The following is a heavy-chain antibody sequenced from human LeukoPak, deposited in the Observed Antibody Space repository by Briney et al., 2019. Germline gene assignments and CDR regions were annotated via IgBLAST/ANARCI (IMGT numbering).Heavy chain of an antibody. V-gene: IGHV5-51*01. CDR1: GYSFTSYW. D-gene: IGHD1-14*01. CDR2: IYPGDSDP. CDR3: ARRVSTTHAFDI. Sequence: PGESLKISCKASGYSFTSYWISWGGLMPGKGLEWMETIYPGDSDPRYSPSFQAQVTISADKSITTAYLQWSSLKASDTAMYYCARRVSTTHAFDIWGQGTMVTVSS. J-gene: IGHJ3*02.